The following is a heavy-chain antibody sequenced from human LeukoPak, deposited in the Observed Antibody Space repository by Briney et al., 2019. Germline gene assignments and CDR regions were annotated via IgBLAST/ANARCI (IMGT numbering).Heavy chain of an antibody. Sequence: GGSLRLSCATSGFIFRDYHMNWIRQAPGKGLEWVSYISPGGDATYFADSVRGRFTISRDNAKNSLYLQMNSLTAEDAAVYYCAGGLDIAVAGPGGYFDYWGQGTLVTVSS. CDR2: ISPGGDAT. D-gene: IGHD6-19*01. V-gene: IGHV3-11*01. J-gene: IGHJ4*02. CDR1: GFIFRDYH. CDR3: AGGLDIAVAGPGGYFDY.